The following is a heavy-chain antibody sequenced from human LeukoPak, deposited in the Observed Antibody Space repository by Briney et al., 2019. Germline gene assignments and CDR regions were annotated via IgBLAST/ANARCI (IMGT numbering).Heavy chain of an antibody. CDR1: GFTFNSYW. V-gene: IGHV3-74*01. CDR2: ISSDGSST. J-gene: IGHJ4*02. Sequence: PGGSLRLSCAASGFTFNSYWMHWVRQAPGKGLVWVSRISSDGSSTSYADSVKGRFTISRDNAKNTLYLQMNSLRAEDTAVYYCARALAVAGTGGHYWGQGTLVTVSS. D-gene: IGHD6-19*01. CDR3: ARALAVAGTGGHY.